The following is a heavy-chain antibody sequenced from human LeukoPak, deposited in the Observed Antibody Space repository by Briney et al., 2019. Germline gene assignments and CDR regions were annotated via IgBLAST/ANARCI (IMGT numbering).Heavy chain of an antibody. Sequence: AGGSLRLSCVASGFTFSNNWMSWVRQAPGKGLEWVANIRQDGSEQHYGDSVKGRFTISRDNAKNSLYLQMNSLRAEDTAVYFCASYSGSYSFDYWGQGTLVTVSS. CDR1: GFTFSNNW. CDR3: ASYSGSYSFDY. D-gene: IGHD1-26*01. CDR2: IRQDGSEQ. V-gene: IGHV3-7*01. J-gene: IGHJ4*02.